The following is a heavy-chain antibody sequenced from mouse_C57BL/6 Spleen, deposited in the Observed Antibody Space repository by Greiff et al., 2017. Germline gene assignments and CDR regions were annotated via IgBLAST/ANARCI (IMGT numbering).Heavy chain of an antibody. CDR1: GYAFSSYW. V-gene: IGHV1-80*01. CDR3: AERGSSFFAY. D-gene: IGHD1-1*01. J-gene: IGHJ2*01. Sequence: QVQLQQSGAELVKPGASVKISCKASGYAFSSYWMNWVKQRPGQGLEWIGQIYPGGGDTNYNGKFKGKATLTADKSSSTAYMQLSSLTSEASAVXFCAERGSSFFAYWGQGTTLTVSS. CDR2: IYPGGGDT.